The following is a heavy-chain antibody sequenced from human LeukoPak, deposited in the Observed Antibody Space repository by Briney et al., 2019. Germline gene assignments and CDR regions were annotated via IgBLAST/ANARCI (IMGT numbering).Heavy chain of an antibody. D-gene: IGHD3-10*01. CDR1: GASMDGYH. Sequence: PSETLSLICTVSGASMDGYHWTWVRQPPGKGLEWIGNINVYGMSNYNPTKYNPSLRSRVTISVDTSKTQFSLKMSSVTAADTALYYCVRGNYTTIRGGRSQYFFDFWGQGTLLTVSS. J-gene: IGHJ4*02. CDR2: INVYGMSNYNPT. V-gene: IGHV4-59*01. CDR3: VRGNYTTIRGGRSQYFFDF.